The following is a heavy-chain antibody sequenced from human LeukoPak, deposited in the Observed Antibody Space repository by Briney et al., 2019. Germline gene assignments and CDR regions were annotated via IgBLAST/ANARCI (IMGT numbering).Heavy chain of an antibody. Sequence: GASVKVSCKASGYTFTSYYMHWVRQAPGQGLEWMGIINPSGGSTSYAQKFQGRVTMTRDTSTSTVYMELCSLRSEDTAVYYCARGPEGSWIQLWLLDYWGQGTLVTVSS. CDR1: GYTFTSYY. J-gene: IGHJ4*02. CDR2: INPSGGST. V-gene: IGHV1-46*01. CDR3: ARGPEGSWIQLWLLDY. D-gene: IGHD5-18*01.